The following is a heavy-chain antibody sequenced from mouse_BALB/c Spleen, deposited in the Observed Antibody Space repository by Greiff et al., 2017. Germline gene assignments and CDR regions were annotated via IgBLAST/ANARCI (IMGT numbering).Heavy chain of an antibody. V-gene: IGHV1-69*01. J-gene: IGHJ3*01. D-gene: IGHD2-4*01. CDR3: ARWDDYDRSFAY. CDR2: IDTSDSYT. Sequence: QVQLQQPGAELVMPGASVKMSCKASGYTFTDYWMHWVKQRPGQGLEWIGAIDTSDSYTSYNQKFKGKATLTVDESSSTAYMQLSSLTSEDSAVYYCARWDDYDRSFAYWDQGTLVTVSA. CDR1: GYTFTDYW.